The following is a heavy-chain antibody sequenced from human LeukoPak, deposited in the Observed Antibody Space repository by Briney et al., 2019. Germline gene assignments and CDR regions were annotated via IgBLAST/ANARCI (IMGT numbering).Heavy chain of an antibody. CDR1: GFTFSSYG. Sequence: GRSLRLSCAASGFTFSSYGMHWVRQAPGKELEWVAVISYDGSNKYYADSVKGRFTISRDNSKNTLYLQMNSLRAEDTAVYYCAKDRRYYGSGSYMDYWGQGTLVTVSS. D-gene: IGHD3-10*01. CDR2: ISYDGSNK. CDR3: AKDRRYYGSGSYMDY. V-gene: IGHV3-30*18. J-gene: IGHJ4*02.